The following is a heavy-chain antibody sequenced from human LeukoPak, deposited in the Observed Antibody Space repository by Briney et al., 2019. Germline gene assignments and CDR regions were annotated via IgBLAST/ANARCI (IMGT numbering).Heavy chain of an antibody. J-gene: IGHJ5*02. CDR3: AAEETVDCSSTSCYPP. Sequence: VXXSCKASGFTFTNSAVQWVRQARGQRREWIGWIVVCSGYTNYAQKFQERVTITRDMSTSTAYMELTSLRSEDTAVYYCAAEETVDCSSTSCYPPWGQGTLVTVSS. D-gene: IGHD2-2*01. CDR2: IVVCSGYT. V-gene: IGHV1-58*01. CDR1: GFTFTNSA.